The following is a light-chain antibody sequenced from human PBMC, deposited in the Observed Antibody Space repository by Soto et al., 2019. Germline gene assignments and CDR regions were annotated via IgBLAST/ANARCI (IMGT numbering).Light chain of an antibody. Sequence: QSALAPPPSASGYPGQSVTISCTGTSSDVGGYNRVSWYQQPPGKVPRPIIQETFKRPSGLPDRFSGFQSGNTASLTVSGLQAEDEADYYCCSYAGSNNYYLFGSGTKVTV. CDR3: CSYAGSNNYYL. CDR1: SSDVGGYNR. CDR2: ETF. V-gene: IGLV2-8*01. J-gene: IGLJ1*01.